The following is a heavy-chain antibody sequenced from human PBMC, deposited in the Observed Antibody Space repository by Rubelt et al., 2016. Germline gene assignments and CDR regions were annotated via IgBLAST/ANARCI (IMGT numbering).Heavy chain of an antibody. CDR3: ATWADGFDI. D-gene: IGHD3-16*01. CDR2: NGNGGGT. Sequence: NGNGGGTGYADSVKGRFTISRDNAKNSLYLQMNSLRAEDTAVYYCATWADGFDIWGQGTMVTVSS. V-gene: IGHV3-20*03. J-gene: IGHJ3*02.